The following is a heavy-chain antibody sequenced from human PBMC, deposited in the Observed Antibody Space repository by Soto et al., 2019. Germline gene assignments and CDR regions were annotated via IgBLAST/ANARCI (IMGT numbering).Heavy chain of an antibody. V-gene: IGHV3-23*01. CDR2: ISGGGDTT. J-gene: IGHJ4*02. D-gene: IGHD3-10*01. CDR3: EKGRGGSGSLTPRVDF. Sequence: PGGSLRLSCAASGFTFNNYAMTLVRQAPGKGLEWVSAISGGGDTTSYADSVKGRFTVSRDGSKNTLYLQMSSLRAEDTALYYCEKGRGGSGSLTPRVDFWGQGTLVNVSS. CDR1: GFTFNNYA.